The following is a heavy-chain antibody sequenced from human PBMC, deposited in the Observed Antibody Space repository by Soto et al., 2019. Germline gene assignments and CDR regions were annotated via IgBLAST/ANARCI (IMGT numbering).Heavy chain of an antibody. J-gene: IGHJ4*02. CDR1: GFTFSSYG. CDR2: ISYDGSNK. V-gene: IGHV3-30*18. CDR3: AKPRDSGSYYYFDY. D-gene: IGHD1-26*01. Sequence: GGSLRICCAASGFTFSSYGMHWVRQAPGKGLEWVAVISYDGSNKYYADSVKGRFTISRDNSKNTLYLQMNSLRAEDTAVYYCAKPRDSGSYYYFDYWGQGTLVTVSS.